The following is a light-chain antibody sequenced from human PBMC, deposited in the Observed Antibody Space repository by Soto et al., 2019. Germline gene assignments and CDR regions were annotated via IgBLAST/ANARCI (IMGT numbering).Light chain of an antibody. J-gene: IGKJ4*01. CDR3: HQYYSLPLT. CDR1: QSLLYSPDNKNY. Sequence: DVLVTQSPVSLAVSMGERATINCKSSQSLLYSPDNKNYLAWYQQKQVQPPKLLIYWASTRASGVPARFNGSGSGTDFTLTITSLQADDVALYYCHQYYSLPLTFGGGTKVET. CDR2: WAS. V-gene: IGKV4-1*01.